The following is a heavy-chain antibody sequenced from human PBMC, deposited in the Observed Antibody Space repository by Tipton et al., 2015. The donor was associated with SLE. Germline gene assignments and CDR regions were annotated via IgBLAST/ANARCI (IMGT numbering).Heavy chain of an antibody. Sequence: TLSLTCTVSGGSISSSSYYWGWIRQPPGKGLEWIGSIYYSGSTYYNPSLKSRVTISVDTSKNQFSLKLSPVTAADTAVYYCARLVVVAATLLDYWGQGTLVTVSS. D-gene: IGHD2-15*01. CDR2: IYYSGST. CDR3: ARLVVVAATLLDY. CDR1: GGSISSSSYY. V-gene: IGHV4-39*01. J-gene: IGHJ4*02.